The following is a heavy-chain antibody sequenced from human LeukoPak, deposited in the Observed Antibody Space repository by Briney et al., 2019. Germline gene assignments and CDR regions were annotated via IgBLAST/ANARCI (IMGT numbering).Heavy chain of an antibody. V-gene: IGHV3-13*01. CDR2: VSCGFHA. D-gene: IGHD5-18*01. CDR3: VREARGYHYTYFDY. CDR1: GFTLGSHD. J-gene: IGHJ4*02. Sequence: GGSLRLSCTASGFTLGSHDMHWVRQIPGQGLEWFAAVSCGFHAFFADSVQGRFTVSREDARNSLYLQMNSLRAGDTAVYYCVREARGYHYTYFDYWGQGTLVSVSS.